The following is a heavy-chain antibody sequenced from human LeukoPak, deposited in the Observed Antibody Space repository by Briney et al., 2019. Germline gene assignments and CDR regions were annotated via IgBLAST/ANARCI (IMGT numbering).Heavy chain of an antibody. Sequence: SETLSLTCTVSGGSISSSSYYWSWIRQPPGKGLEWIGYIYYSGSTNYNPSLKSRVTISVDTSKNQFSLKLSSVTAADTAVYYCAGSRKRYYYMDVWGKGTTVTISS. CDR3: AGSRKRYYYMDV. CDR1: GGSISSSSYY. CDR2: IYYSGST. V-gene: IGHV4-61*01. J-gene: IGHJ6*03. D-gene: IGHD1-1*01.